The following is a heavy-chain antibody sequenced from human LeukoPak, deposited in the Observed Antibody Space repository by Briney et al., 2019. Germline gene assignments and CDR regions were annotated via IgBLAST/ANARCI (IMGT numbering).Heavy chain of an antibody. CDR3: ARDPGAYYDSGGYLNWFDP. Sequence: SETLSLTCTVSGGSITTRSYYWGWIRQPPGKGLEWIGCMHHSGSTYYNPSLKSRVTTSVDTSKNQFSLKLSSVTAADTAVYYCARDPGAYYDSGGYLNWFDPWGQGTLVTVSS. J-gene: IGHJ5*02. CDR2: MHHSGST. CDR1: GGSITTRSYY. D-gene: IGHD3-22*01. V-gene: IGHV4-39*07.